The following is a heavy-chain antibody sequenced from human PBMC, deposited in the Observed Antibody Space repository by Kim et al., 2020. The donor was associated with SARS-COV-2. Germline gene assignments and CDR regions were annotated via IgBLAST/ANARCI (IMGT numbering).Heavy chain of an antibody. CDR1: GIPFSNAW. J-gene: IGHJ4*02. D-gene: IGHD2-2*01. V-gene: IGHV3-15*01. CDR2: IKSLSDGGTS. Sequence: GGSLRLSCAFSGIPFSNAWMNWVRQAPGRGLEWVGRIKSLSDGGTSDYAAPVKGRFTISRDDSKNTLYLQMNSLKSEDAGVYYCTTVSMRWGQGTLVTVSS. CDR3: TTVSMR.